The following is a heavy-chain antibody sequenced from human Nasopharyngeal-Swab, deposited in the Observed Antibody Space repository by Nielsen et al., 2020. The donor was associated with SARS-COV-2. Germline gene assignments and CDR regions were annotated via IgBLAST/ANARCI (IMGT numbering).Heavy chain of an antibody. CDR3: ARETHGSGSYENFDY. V-gene: IGHV3-30*03. J-gene: IGHJ4*02. CDR1: GFTFSSYG. D-gene: IGHD3-10*01. CDR2: ISYDGSNK. Sequence: GESLKISCAASGFTFSSYGMHWVRQAPGKGLEWVAVISYDGSNKYYADSVKGRFTISRDNSDNTLYLQMDRLRGEDTAFYYLARETHGSGSYENFDYWAQGTRFPFSS.